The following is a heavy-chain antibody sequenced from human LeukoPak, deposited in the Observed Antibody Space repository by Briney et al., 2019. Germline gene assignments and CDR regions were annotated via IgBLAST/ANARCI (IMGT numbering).Heavy chain of an antibody. CDR3: SHVLIAAAVDYSFDY. Sequence: SGPTLVKPTQTLTLTCTFSGFSLSTSGVGVGWVRQPPGKALEWLALIYWDDDKRYSPSLKTRLTITKDTSKNQVVLTMTNMDPVDTATYYCSHVLIAAAVDYSFDYWGQGTLVTVSS. CDR2: IYWDDDK. J-gene: IGHJ4*02. V-gene: IGHV2-5*02. D-gene: IGHD6-25*01. CDR1: GFSLSTSGVG.